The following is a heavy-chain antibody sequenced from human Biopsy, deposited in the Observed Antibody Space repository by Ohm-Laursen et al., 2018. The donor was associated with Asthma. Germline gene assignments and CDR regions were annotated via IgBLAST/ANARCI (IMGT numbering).Heavy chain of an antibody. Sequence: SQTLSLTCTVGGAYIGSRDHHWSWIRQSPGTGLEWIGFVFWSGTTHYNRSLERRLSISIDTTRNEFSMTLRSVTAADTAVYFCARVASYGDLYFGIDAWGQGTLVTVSS. V-gene: IGHV4-30-4*01. J-gene: IGHJ5*02. D-gene: IGHD4-17*01. CDR1: GAYIGSRDHH. CDR3: ARVASYGDLYFGIDA. CDR2: VFWSGTT.